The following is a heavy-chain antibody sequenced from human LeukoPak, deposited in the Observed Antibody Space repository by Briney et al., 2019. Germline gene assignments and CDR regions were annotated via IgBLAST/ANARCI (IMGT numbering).Heavy chain of an antibody. J-gene: IGHJ4*02. Sequence: GRSLRLSCAASGFTFNTYGMNRVRQAPGKGLEWVAVTSSDGITQYYADSVKGPFTISRDNSKNTLYLQMNSLRTEDTAVYYCAKAAEQFVSRSLDCWGQGTLVTVSS. V-gene: IGHV3-30*18. CDR1: GFTFNTYG. CDR3: AKAAEQFVSRSLDC. D-gene: IGHD6-6*01. CDR2: TSSDGITQ.